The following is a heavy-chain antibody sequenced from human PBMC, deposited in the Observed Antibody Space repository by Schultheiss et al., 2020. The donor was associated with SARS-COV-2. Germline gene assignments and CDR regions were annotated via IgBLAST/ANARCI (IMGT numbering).Heavy chain of an antibody. J-gene: IGHJ6*02. D-gene: IGHD4-17*01. V-gene: IGHV3-30*03. CDR1: GFTFSRYG. Sequence: GGSLRLSCAASGFTFSRYGMHWVRQAPGKGLEWVAVISYDGSNKYYADSVKGRFTISRDNAKNSLYLQMNSLRAEDTAVYYCARDWTTVYYYYYGMDVWGQGTTVTVSS. CDR3: ARDWTTVYYYYYGMDV. CDR2: ISYDGSNK.